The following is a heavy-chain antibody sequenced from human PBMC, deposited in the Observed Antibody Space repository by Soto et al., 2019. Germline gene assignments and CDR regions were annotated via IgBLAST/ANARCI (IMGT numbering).Heavy chain of an antibody. CDR1: GYTFTSYA. CDR2: INAGNGNT. D-gene: IGHD3-10*01. Sequence: ASVKVSCKASGYTFTSYAMHWVRQAPGQRLEWMGWINAGNGNTKYSQKFQGRVTITRDTSASTAYMELSSLRSEDTAVYYCARGPLLWFGELSDNAFDIRGQGTMVTVSS. J-gene: IGHJ3*02. V-gene: IGHV1-3*01. CDR3: ARGPLLWFGELSDNAFDI.